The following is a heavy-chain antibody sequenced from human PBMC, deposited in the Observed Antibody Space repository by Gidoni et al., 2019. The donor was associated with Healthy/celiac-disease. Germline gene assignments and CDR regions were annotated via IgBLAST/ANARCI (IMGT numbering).Heavy chain of an antibody. CDR2: INSDGSST. V-gene: IGHV3-74*01. Sequence: EVQLVESGGGLVQPGGSLRLACAASGFTFSRYWMHWLRQAPGKGLVWVSRINSDGSSTSYADSCKGRFTISRDNVKNTLYLQMNSLRAEDTAVYYCARGYCSGGSCWAFWFDPWGQGTLVTVSS. CDR1: GFTFSRYW. J-gene: IGHJ5*02. CDR3: ARGYCSGGSCWAFWFDP. D-gene: IGHD2-15*01.